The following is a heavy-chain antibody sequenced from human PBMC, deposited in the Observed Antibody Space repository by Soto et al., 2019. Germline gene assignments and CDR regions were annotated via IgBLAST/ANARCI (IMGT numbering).Heavy chain of an antibody. D-gene: IGHD3-22*01. Sequence: SVKVSCKASGGTFSSYAISWVRQAPGQGLEWMGGIIPIFGTANYAQKFQGRVTITADESTSTAYMELSSLRSEDTAVYYCARGYRDSSGYPFATCDYWGQGTLVTVSS. J-gene: IGHJ4*02. CDR3: ARGYRDSSGYPFATCDY. CDR1: GGTFSSYA. CDR2: IIPIFGTA. V-gene: IGHV1-69*13.